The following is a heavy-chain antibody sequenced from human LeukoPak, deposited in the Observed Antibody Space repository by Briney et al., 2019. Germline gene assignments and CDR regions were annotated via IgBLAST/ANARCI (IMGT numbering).Heavy chain of an antibody. CDR2: INWNGGST. CDR3: ATNRSLRELSHFDY. J-gene: IGHJ4*02. CDR1: GFTFDDYG. D-gene: IGHD1-26*01. V-gene: IGHV3-20*04. Sequence: GGSLRLSCAASGFTFDDYGMSWVRQAPGKGLEWVSGINWNGGSTGYADSVKGRFTISRDNAKNSLYLQMNSLRAEDTALYYCATNRSLRELSHFDYWGQGTQVTVSS.